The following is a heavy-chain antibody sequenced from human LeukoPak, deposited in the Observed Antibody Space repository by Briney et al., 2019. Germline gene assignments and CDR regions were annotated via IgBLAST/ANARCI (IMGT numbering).Heavy chain of an antibody. J-gene: IGHJ4*02. CDR3: ARDNDYGDYEPFDY. D-gene: IGHD4-17*01. CDR2: ISGSGGST. Sequence: GGSLRLSCATSGFTFSSYALNWVRQAPGQGLEWVSAISGSGGSTYYADSVKGRFTISRDTSKNVVYLQLNSLRAEDTAVYYCARDNDYGDYEPFDYWGQGTLVIVSS. V-gene: IGHV3-23*01. CDR1: GFTFSSYA.